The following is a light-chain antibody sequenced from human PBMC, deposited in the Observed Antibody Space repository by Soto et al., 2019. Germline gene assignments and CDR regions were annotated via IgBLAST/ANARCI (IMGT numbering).Light chain of an antibody. V-gene: IGLV2-8*01. CDR3: SSFAGTNSLYV. J-gene: IGLJ1*01. CDR2: EVV. Sequence: QSALTQPPSASGSPGQSVTISCTGTSSDVGAYNYVSWYQQYPGKAPKLMIYEVVKRPSGVPDRFSGSKSGSTASLTVSGLQAEDEAYYSCSSFAGTNSLYVFGTGTKLTVL. CDR1: SSDVGAYNY.